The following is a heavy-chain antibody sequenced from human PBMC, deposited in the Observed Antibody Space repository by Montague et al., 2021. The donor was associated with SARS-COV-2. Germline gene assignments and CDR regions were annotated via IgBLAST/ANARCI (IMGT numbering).Heavy chain of an antibody. CDR1: GGPISGHY. J-gene: IGHJ2*01. Sequence: SETLSLTCSVSGGPISGHYWSWIRQPPGKGLEWIGNFDHSGNTKYNPSLKRRATISVDTSKNQFALRLSSVTAADTAVYYCAREFRIELWQTNWYFGLWGRGTLVTVSS. D-gene: IGHD3-16*01. CDR3: AREFRIELWQTNWYFGL. CDR2: FDHSGNT. V-gene: IGHV4-59*11.